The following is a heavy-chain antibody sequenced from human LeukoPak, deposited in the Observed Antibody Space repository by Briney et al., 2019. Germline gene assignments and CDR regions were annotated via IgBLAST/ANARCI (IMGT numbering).Heavy chain of an antibody. Sequence: GGSLRLSCAVSGFTSISYDLSWVRQAPGQGLEWISAISGTEDSTSYAESVKGRFTISRDTSRNTVYLQLNSLRVDDTAVYFCAKESPLRRRPQYWGQGTLVTVAS. CDR2: ISGTEDST. D-gene: IGHD6-25*01. J-gene: IGHJ4*02. CDR3: AKESPLRRRPQY. V-gene: IGHV3-23*01. CDR1: GFTSISYD.